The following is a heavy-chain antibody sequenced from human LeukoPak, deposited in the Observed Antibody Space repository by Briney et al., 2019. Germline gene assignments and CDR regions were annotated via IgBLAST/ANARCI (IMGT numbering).Heavy chain of an antibody. Sequence: GGSPRLSCAASGFTFSSYEMNWVRQAPGKGLEWVSYISSSGSTIYYADSVKGRFTISRDNAKNSLYLQMNSLRVEDTAIYYCARDPATVTSYFDYWGQGTLVTVSS. CDR1: GFTFSSYE. CDR2: ISSSGSTI. J-gene: IGHJ4*02. CDR3: ARDPATVTSYFDY. V-gene: IGHV3-48*03. D-gene: IGHD4-17*01.